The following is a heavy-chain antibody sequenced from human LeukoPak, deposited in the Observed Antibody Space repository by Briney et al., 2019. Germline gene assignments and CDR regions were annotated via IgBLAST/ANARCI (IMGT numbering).Heavy chain of an antibody. CDR2: ISSSSSYI. Sequence: GGSLRLSCAASGFTFSSYSMNWVRHAPGKGLEWVSSISSSSSYIYYADSVKGRFTISRDNAKNSLYLQMNSLRAEDTAVYYCAREDNYDILTGYSKSIDYWGQGTLVTVSS. CDR3: AREDNYDILTGYSKSIDY. V-gene: IGHV3-21*01. CDR1: GFTFSSYS. D-gene: IGHD3-9*01. J-gene: IGHJ4*02.